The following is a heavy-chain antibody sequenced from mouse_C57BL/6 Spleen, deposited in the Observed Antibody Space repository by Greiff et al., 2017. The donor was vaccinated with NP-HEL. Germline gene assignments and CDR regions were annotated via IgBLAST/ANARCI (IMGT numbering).Heavy chain of an antibody. V-gene: IGHV3-6*01. CDR3: ARGKNDGYFFFDY. CDR1: GYSITSGYY. J-gene: IGHJ2*01. CDR2: ISYDGSN. Sequence: DVQLQESGPGLVKPSQSLSLTCSVTGYSITSGYYWNWIRQFPGNKLEWMGYISYDGSNNYNPSLKNRISITRDTSKNQFILKLNSVTTEDTATYYCARGKNDGYFFFDYWGQGTTLTVSS. D-gene: IGHD2-3*01.